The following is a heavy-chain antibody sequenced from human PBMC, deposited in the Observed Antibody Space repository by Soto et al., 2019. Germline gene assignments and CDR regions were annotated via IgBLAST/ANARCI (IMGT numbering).Heavy chain of an antibody. D-gene: IGHD1-7*01. CDR3: AREGLITGTTYYYYGMDV. V-gene: IGHV4-59*01. CDR1: GGSIINYY. Sequence: WETLSLTCTVSGGSIINYYWSWIRQSPGKGLEWIGYMYYSGSTNYNPSLKSRVTISVDTSKNQFSLKLSSVTAADTAVYYCAREGLITGTTYYYYGMDVWGQGTTVT. CDR2: MYYSGST. J-gene: IGHJ6*02.